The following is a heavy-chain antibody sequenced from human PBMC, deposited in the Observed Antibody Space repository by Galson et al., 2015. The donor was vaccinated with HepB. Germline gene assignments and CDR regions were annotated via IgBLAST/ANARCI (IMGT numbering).Heavy chain of an antibody. J-gene: IGHJ3*02. CDR1: GFTFSSYA. CDR3: AKESIYDSNGYWAPGAFDI. CDR2: ISGSGGST. Sequence: SLRLSCAASGFTFSSYAMSWVRQAPGKGLEWVSAISGSGGSTYYADSVKGRFTISRDNSKNTLYLQMNSLRAEDTAVYYCAKESIYDSNGYWAPGAFDIWGQGTMVTVSS. D-gene: IGHD3-22*01. V-gene: IGHV3-23*01.